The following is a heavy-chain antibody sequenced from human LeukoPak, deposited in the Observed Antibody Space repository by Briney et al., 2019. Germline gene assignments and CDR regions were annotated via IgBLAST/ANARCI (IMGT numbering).Heavy chain of an antibody. CDR2: IYYSGST. V-gene: IGHV4-59*01. CDR1: GGSISSYY. J-gene: IGHJ6*02. Sequence: SETLSLTCTVSGGSISSYYWSWIRQPPGKGLEWIGYIYYSGSTNYNPSLKSRVTISVDTSKNQFSLKLSSVAAADTAVYYCARHKASTYYGMDVWGQGTTVTVSS. D-gene: IGHD5/OR15-5a*01. CDR3: ARHKASTYYGMDV.